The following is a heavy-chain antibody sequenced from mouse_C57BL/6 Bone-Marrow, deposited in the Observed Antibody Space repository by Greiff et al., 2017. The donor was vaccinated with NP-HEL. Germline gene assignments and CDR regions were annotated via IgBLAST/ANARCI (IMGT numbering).Heavy chain of an antibody. Sequence: EVKVEESGPGLVKPSQSLSLTCSVTGYSITSGYYWNWIRPLPGNQLDWMGYISYDGSNNYNQSLKNRISITRDTSKNQFFLQLNSVTTEDTATYYGASLYSNYSSWLAYWGQGTLVTVSA. CDR3: ASLYSNYSSWLAY. J-gene: IGHJ3*01. CDR1: GYSITSGYY. D-gene: IGHD2-5*01. V-gene: IGHV3-6*01. CDR2: ISYDGSN.